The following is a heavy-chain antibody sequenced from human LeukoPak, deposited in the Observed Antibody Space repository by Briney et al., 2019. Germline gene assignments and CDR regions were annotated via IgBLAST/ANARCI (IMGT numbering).Heavy chain of an antibody. D-gene: IGHD2-15*01. V-gene: IGHV3-74*01. Sequence: GGSLRLSCADSGFTFSRYWMHWVRQTPGKGLVWVSCISADGSVTRYADSVKGRFTISRDNTKSTLYLQMHSPRAEDTAVYYCATAGGDGSRMGFDPWGQGTLVTVSS. J-gene: IGHJ5*02. CDR2: ISADGSVT. CDR1: GFTFSRYW. CDR3: ATAGGDGSRMGFDP.